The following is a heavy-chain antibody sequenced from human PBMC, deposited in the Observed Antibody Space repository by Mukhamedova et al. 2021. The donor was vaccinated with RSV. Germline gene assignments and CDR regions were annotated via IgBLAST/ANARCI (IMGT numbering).Heavy chain of an antibody. Sequence: SAVSGGADDTYYADSVKGRFTISRDNSKNTLYLQMNSLRAEDTAVYYCAKEEVATIGRDFDYWGQGTLVTVSS. CDR3: AKEEVATIGRDFDY. CDR2: VSGGADDT. D-gene: IGHD5-12*01. V-gene: IGHV3-23*01. J-gene: IGHJ4*02.